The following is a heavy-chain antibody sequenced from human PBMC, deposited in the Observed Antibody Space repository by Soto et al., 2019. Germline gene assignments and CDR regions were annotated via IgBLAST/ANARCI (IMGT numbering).Heavy chain of an antibody. D-gene: IGHD3-10*01. J-gene: IGHJ5*02. CDR2: IYYSGST. CDR1: GGTIISYY. V-gene: IGHV4-59*06. CDR3: ARSLWYGELYTYHWFEP. Sequence: EMMSLTCSVAGGTIISYYWSWIRQKPGKGLEWIGYIYYSGSTYYNPSLKSRVTISVDTSKNQFSLKLSSVTAADTAVYYCARSLWYGELYTYHWFEPWGQGTLVTVSS.